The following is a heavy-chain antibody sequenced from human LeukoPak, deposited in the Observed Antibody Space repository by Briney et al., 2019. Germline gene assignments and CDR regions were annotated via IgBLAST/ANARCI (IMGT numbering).Heavy chain of an antibody. CDR2: INPNSGGT. D-gene: IGHD2-15*01. Sequence: ASVKVSCKASGYTFTGYYMHWVRQAPGQGLEWMGWINPNSGGTNYAQKFQGRVTMTRDTPISTAYMELSRLRSGDTAVYYCARVDPHCSGGSCYETRFDPWGQGTLVTVSS. V-gene: IGHV1-2*02. J-gene: IGHJ5*02. CDR3: ARVDPHCSGGSCYETRFDP. CDR1: GYTFTGYY.